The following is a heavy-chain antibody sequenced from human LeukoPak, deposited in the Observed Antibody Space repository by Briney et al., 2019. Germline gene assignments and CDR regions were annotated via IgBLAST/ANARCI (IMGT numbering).Heavy chain of an antibody. Sequence: GGSLRLSCTASGFTFSSFAMYWVRQAPGTGLEWVSLIDASGVGEDYADSVKGRFTVSRDNSKNTVYLQMNSLRADDTAVYYCARPSPTLHSEYNWFDPWGQGTLVTVSS. J-gene: IGHJ5*02. D-gene: IGHD2-15*01. CDR2: IDASGVGE. V-gene: IGHV3-23*01. CDR3: ARPSPTLHSEYNWFDP. CDR1: GFTFSSFA.